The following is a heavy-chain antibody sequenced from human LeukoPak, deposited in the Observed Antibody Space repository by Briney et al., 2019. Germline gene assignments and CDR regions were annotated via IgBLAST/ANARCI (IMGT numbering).Heavy chain of an antibody. CDR3: ARHKENYGDSCLDDD. CDR2: ISWNSGSI. D-gene: IGHD4-17*01. V-gene: IGHV3-9*01. Sequence: GGSLRLSCAASGFTFDDYAMHWVRQAPGKGLEWVSGISWNSGSIGYADSVKGRFTISRDNAKNSLYLQMNSLRADDTAVYYCARHKENYGDSCLDDDWGQGTLVTVSS. J-gene: IGHJ4*02. CDR1: GFTFDDYA.